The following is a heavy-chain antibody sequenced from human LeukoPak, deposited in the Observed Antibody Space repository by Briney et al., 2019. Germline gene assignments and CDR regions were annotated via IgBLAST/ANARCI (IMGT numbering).Heavy chain of an antibody. V-gene: IGHV3-9*03. J-gene: IGHJ6*03. CDR3: AKAGTRGYYYYMDV. CDR1: GFTFDDYA. Sequence: PGGSLRLSCAASGFTFDDYAMHWVRQAPGKGLEWVSGISWNSGSIGYADSVKGRFTISRDNAKNSLYLQMNSLRAEDMASYYCAKAGTRGYYYYMDVWGKGTTVTVSS. D-gene: IGHD3-10*01. CDR2: ISWNSGSI.